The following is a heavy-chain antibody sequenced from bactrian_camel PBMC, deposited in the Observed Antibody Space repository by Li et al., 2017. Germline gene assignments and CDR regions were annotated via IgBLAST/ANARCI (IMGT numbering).Heavy chain of an antibody. V-gene: IGHV3S53*01. D-gene: IGHD7*01. Sequence: HVQLVESGGDSVQAGGALRLSCTASGYTLPLYMAWFRRIPGQGREGVAAIGGDGSTNYLEDVQGRFIISRENGKNIVTLEMNALKPEDTATYYCAADLVTDVPSLVETQYYYWGQGTQVTVS. J-gene: IGHJ4*01. CDR2: IGGDGST. CDR3: AADLVTDVPSLVETQYYY. CDR1: GYTLPLY.